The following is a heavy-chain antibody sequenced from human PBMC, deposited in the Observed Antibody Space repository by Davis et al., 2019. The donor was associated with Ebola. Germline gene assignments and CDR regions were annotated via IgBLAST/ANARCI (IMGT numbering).Heavy chain of an antibody. J-gene: IGHJ3*02. V-gene: IGHV1-58*01. CDR3: AAFDPGGYDAFDI. CDR2: IVVGSGNT. D-gene: IGHD2-8*02. CDR1: GFTFTRSS. Sequence: SVKVSCKASGFTFTRSSVQWVRQARGQRLERIGWIVVGSGNTNCAQTFQKRVTITRDMSTSTAYMELSSLRSEDTAVYYCAAFDPGGYDAFDIWGQGTMVTVSS.